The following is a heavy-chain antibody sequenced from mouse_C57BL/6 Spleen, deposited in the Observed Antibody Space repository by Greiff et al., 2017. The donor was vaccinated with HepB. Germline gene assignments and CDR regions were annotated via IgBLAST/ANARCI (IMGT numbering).Heavy chain of an antibody. CDR3: ARGHYSIYFDY. D-gene: IGHD2-5*01. J-gene: IGHJ2*01. CDR2: ISSGSSTI. Sequence: EVKVVESGGGLVKPGGSLKLSCAASGFTFSDYGMHWVRQAPEKGLEWVAYISSGSSTIYYADTVKGRFTISRDNAKNTLFLQMTSLRSEDTAMYYCARGHYSIYFDYWGQGTTLTVSS. V-gene: IGHV5-17*01. CDR1: GFTFSDYG.